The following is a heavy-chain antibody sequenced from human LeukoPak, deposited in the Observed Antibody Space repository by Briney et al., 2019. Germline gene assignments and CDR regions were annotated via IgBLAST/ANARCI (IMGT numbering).Heavy chain of an antibody. J-gene: IGHJ4*02. CDR3: ARGTEL. CDR2: IYYGGTT. V-gene: IGHV4-39*07. CDR1: GFSIRSKSYY. D-gene: IGHD1-7*01. Sequence: SETLSLTCTVSGFSIRSKSYYWAWIRQPPGKGLEWIGSIYYGGTTYYNPSLKSRVTISVDTSKNQFSLKLSSVTAADTAVYYCARGTELWGQGTLVTVSS.